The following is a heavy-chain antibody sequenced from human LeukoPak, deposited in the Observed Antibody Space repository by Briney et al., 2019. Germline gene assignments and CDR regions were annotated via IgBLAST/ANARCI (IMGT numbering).Heavy chain of an antibody. D-gene: IGHD6-19*01. J-gene: IGHJ4*02. CDR1: GYTFTGYY. CDR3: ARDRTGYGSGWEDNNY. Sequence: ASVKVSCKASGYTFTGYYMHWVRQAPGQGLEWMGWINPNSGGTNYAQKFQGRVTMTRDTSISTAYMELSRLRSDDTAVYYCARDRTGYGSGWEDNNYWGQGTLVTVSS. V-gene: IGHV1-2*02. CDR2: INPNSGGT.